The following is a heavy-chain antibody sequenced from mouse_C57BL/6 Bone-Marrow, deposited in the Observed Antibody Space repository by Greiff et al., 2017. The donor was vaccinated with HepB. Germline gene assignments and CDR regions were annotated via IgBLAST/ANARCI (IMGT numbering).Heavy chain of an antibody. J-gene: IGHJ3*01. V-gene: IGHV7-1*01. CDR3: ARDAGGTVWFAY. D-gene: IGHD3-3*01. Sequence: EVKVVDSGGGLVQSGRSLRLSCATSGFTFSDFYMEWVRQAPGKGLEWIAASRNKANDYTTEYSASVKGRFIVSRDTSQSILYLQMNALRAEDTAIYYCARDAGGTVWFAYWGQGTLVTVSA. CDR1: GFTFSDFY. CDR2: SRNKANDYTT.